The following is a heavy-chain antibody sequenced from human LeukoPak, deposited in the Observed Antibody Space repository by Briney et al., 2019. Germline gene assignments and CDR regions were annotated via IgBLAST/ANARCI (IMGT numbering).Heavy chain of an antibody. V-gene: IGHV3-30*03. CDR1: GFAFSRHG. CDR3: ARDRAWNYFDY. J-gene: IGHJ4*02. CDR2: ISNDGSRK. Sequence: GGSLRLSCAPSGFAFSRHGMHWVRQAPGKGLEWVAIISNDGSRKYYAHSVEGRFTISRDNSKNTLYLQMDSLRAEDTAVYYCARDRAWNYFDYWGQGTLVTVSS. D-gene: IGHD3-3*01.